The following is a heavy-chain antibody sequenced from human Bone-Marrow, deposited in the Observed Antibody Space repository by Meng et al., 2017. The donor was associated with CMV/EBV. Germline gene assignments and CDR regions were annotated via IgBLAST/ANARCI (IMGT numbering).Heavy chain of an antibody. D-gene: IGHD5-18*01. CDR1: GYTFTSYY. Sequence: SVKVSCKASGYTFTSYYMHWVRQAPGQGLEWMGEIIPVFSTTNYAQKFQGRVTITTDESTSTTYMDLRSLRSDDTAVHYCAVEEGYTYGRGGYSVSWGQGTLVTVSS. CDR2: IIPVFSTT. J-gene: IGHJ4*02. CDR3: AVEEGYTYGRGGYSVS. V-gene: IGHV1-69*05.